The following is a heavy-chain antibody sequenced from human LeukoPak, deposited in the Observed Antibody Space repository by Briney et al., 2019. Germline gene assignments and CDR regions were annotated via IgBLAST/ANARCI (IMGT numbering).Heavy chain of an antibody. Sequence: GGSLRLSCAASGFTFSSYAMSWVRQAPGKGLEWVPAISGSGGSTYYADSVKGRFTISRDNSKNTLYLQMNSLRAEDTAVYYCAKAGIAVSSTGFDYWGQGTLVTVSS. CDR3: AKAGIAVSSTGFDY. J-gene: IGHJ4*02. V-gene: IGHV3-23*01. D-gene: IGHD6-19*01. CDR1: GFTFSSYA. CDR2: ISGSGGST.